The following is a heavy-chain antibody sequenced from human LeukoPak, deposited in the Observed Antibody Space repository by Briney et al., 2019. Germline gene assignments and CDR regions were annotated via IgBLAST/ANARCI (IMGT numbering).Heavy chain of an antibody. CDR3: AKKRDASDI. D-gene: IGHD5-24*01. CDR2: LTDSGGTT. J-gene: IGHJ3*02. V-gene: IGHV3-23*01. CDR1: GFTFGNYA. Sequence: PGGSLRLSCVASGFTFGNYAMGWLRQAPGRRPEWVSSLTDSGGTTYYVDSVKGRFAISRDNSKNTLYLHMNSLRAEDTAVYYCAKKRDASDIWGQGTVVTVSS.